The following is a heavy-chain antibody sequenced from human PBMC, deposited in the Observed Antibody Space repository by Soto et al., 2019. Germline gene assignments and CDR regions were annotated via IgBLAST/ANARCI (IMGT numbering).Heavy chain of an antibody. CDR3: AREVEQWLVRDAFDI. J-gene: IGHJ3*02. CDR1: GFTFSDYY. V-gene: IGHV3-11*05. CDR2: ISSSSSYT. Sequence: QVQLVESGGGLVKPGGSLRLSCAASGFTFSDYYMSWIRQAPGKGLEWVSYISSSSSYTNYADSVKGRFTISRDNAKNSLYLQMNSLRAEDTAVYYCAREVEQWLVRDAFDIWGQGTMVTVSS. D-gene: IGHD6-19*01.